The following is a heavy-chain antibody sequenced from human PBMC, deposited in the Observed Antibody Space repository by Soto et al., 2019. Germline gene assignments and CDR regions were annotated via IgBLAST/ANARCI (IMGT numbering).Heavy chain of an antibody. CDR2: ISSSSSYI. D-gene: IGHD6-13*01. J-gene: IGHJ6*02. Sequence: GESLKISCAASGFTFSSYSMNWVRQAPGKGLEWVSSISSSSSYIYYADSVKGRFTISRDNAKNSLYLQMNSLRAEDTAVYYCAIYSSSPLYFDGMDVWGQGTTVTVSS. V-gene: IGHV3-21*01. CDR3: AIYSSSPLYFDGMDV. CDR1: GFTFSSYS.